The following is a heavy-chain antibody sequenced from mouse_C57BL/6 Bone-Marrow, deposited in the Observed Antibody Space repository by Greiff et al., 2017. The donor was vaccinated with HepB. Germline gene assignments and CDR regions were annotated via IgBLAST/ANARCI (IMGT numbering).Heavy chain of an antibody. V-gene: IGHV1-85*01. Sequence: QVQLQQSGPELVKPGASVKLSCKASGYTFTSYDIHWVKQRPGQGLEWIGWIYPRDGSTKYNEKFKGKATVTVDTSSSTAYMELHSLTSEDSAVYFCARGGYGSPFDYWGQGTTLTVSS. CDR1: GYTFTSYD. CDR2: IYPRDGST. D-gene: IGHD1-1*01. CDR3: ARGGYGSPFDY. J-gene: IGHJ2*01.